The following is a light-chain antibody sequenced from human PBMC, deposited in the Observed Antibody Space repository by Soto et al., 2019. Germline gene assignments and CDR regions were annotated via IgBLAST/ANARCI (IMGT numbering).Light chain of an antibody. CDR1: STDFVSYNR. CDR3: SLYTSNNTYV. J-gene: IGLJ1*01. Sequence: QSVLTQPASVSGSPGQSVTISCTGTSTDFVSYNRVSWYQQPPGTAPKLIIYEASNRPSGVPNRFSGSKSGNTASLTISGLQAADEADYYCSLYTSNNTYVFGTGTKVTVL. CDR2: EAS. V-gene: IGLV2-18*01.